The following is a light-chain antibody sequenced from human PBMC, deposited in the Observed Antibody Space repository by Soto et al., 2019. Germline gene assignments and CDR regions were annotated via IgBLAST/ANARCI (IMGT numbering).Light chain of an antibody. CDR2: GDN. Sequence: QSVLTQPPSVTGAPGQRVTISCTWNNSNIGTGYGVHWYQQFPGTAPRLLTYGDNNRPSGVPDRFSGSKSGTSASLAITGLQAEDEADYFSAAWDVSLNGHYAFGTGTQLTVL. J-gene: IGLJ1*01. CDR1: NSNIGTGYG. CDR3: AAWDVSLNGHYA. V-gene: IGLV1-40*01.